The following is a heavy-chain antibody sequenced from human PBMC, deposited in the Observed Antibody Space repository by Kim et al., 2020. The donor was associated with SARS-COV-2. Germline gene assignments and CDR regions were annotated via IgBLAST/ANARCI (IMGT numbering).Heavy chain of an antibody. CDR2: IYYSGST. CDR1: GGSISSYY. Sequence: SETLSLTCTVSGGSISSYYWSWIRQPPGKGLEWIGYIYYSGSTNYNPSLKSRVTISVDTSKNQFSLKLSSVTAADTAVYYCARDGGYCSSTSCPSYYYYMDVWGKGTTVTVSS. D-gene: IGHD2-2*01. V-gene: IGHV4-59*01. J-gene: IGHJ6*03. CDR3: ARDGGYCSSTSCPSYYYYMDV.